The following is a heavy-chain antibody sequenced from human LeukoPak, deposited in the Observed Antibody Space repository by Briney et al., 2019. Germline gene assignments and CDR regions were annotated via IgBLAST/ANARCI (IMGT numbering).Heavy chain of an antibody. J-gene: IGHJ4*02. V-gene: IGHV3-23*01. D-gene: IGHD6-19*01. Sequence: GGSLRLSCAASGFTFSTYSMTWVRQGPGKGLEWVSSIYPRGDSTFYADSVKGRFTISRDNSKNTLYLQMSSLGTEDTAIYYCAKDVVPDSGWDLDYWGQGTLVTVSS. CDR1: GFTFSTYS. CDR2: IYPRGDST. CDR3: AKDVVPDSGWDLDY.